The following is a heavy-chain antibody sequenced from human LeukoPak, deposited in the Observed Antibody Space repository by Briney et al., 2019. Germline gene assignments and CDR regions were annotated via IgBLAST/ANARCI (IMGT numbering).Heavy chain of an antibody. Sequence: SETLSLTCTVSGGSISSYYWSWIRQPPGKGLEWIGYIYYSGSTNYNPSLKSRVTISVDTSKNQFSLKLSSVTAADTAVYYCARGRGYGYSDYWGQGTLVTVSS. V-gene: IGHV4-59*01. CDR1: GGSISSYY. CDR3: ARGRGYGYSDY. J-gene: IGHJ4*02. CDR2: IYYSGST. D-gene: IGHD5-18*01.